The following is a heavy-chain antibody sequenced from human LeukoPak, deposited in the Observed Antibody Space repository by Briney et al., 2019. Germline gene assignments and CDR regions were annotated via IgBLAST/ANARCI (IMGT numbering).Heavy chain of an antibody. CDR2: ISGGGVSS. V-gene: IGHV3-23*01. J-gene: IGHJ4*02. Sequence: GGSLRLSCAASGFTFSSYAMSWVRQAPGKGLEWASAISGGGVSSYYADSVKGRFTISRDNSKNTLYLQVNSLRAEDTAVYHCAKGNGYSYGRYYFDYWGQGTLVTVSS. CDR3: AKGNGYSYGRYYFDY. CDR1: GFTFSSYA. D-gene: IGHD5-18*01.